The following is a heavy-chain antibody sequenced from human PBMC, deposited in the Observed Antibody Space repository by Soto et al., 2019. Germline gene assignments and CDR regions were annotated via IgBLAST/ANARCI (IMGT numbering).Heavy chain of an antibody. D-gene: IGHD6-19*01. J-gene: IGHJ5*01. CDR2: ISGSGGST. V-gene: IGHV3-23*01. Sequence: GGSLRLSCAASGFTFSSYAMSWVRQAPGKGLEWVSAISGSGGSTYYADSVKGRFTISRDNSKNTLYLQMNSLRAEDTVVYYCAKDPAWYSSGWFDSWGQGTLVTVSS. CDR1: GFTFSSYA. CDR3: AKDPAWYSSGWFDS.